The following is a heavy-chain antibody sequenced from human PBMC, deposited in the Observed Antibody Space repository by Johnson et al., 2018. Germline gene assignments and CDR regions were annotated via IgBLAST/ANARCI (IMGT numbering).Heavy chain of an antibody. CDR1: GGSISSYY. D-gene: IGHD3-22*01. CDR3: NTETMIRIAFDM. Sequence: QVQLVESGPGLVKPSETLSLTCTVSGGSISSYYWSWIRQPPGKGLEWIGYIYYSGSTNYNPSLKSRVTISVDTSKNQFSLELSSVTAADTAVYYCNTETMIRIAFDMWGQGTMVTVSS. CDR2: IYYSGST. V-gene: IGHV4-59*12. J-gene: IGHJ3*02.